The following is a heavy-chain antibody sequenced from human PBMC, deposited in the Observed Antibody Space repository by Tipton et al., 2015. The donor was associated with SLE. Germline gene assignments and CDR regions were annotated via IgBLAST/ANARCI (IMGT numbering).Heavy chain of an antibody. CDR2: IYYSGST. J-gene: IGHJ4*02. CDR3: ARGGLRLGELGY. CDR1: GGSIRSYY. V-gene: IGHV4-59*01. D-gene: IGHD3-16*01. Sequence: TLSLTCTVSGGSIRSYYWWWIRQPPGKGLEWVGYIYYSGSTNYNLSLKSRVTISVDTSKNQVSLKLSSVTAADTDVYYCARGGLRLGELGYWGQGTLVTVSS.